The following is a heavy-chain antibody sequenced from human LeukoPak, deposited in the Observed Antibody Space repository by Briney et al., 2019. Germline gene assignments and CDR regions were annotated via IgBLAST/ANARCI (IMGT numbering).Heavy chain of an antibody. CDR3: AKDRIGYDLGSKYFQH. J-gene: IGHJ1*01. V-gene: IGHV3-23*01. Sequence: EGSLRLSCAASGFTFSSYGMSWVRQAPGKGLEWVSAISGSGGSTYYADSVKGRFTISRDNSKNTLYLQMNSLRAEDTAVYYCAKDRIGYDLGSKYFQHWGQGTLVTVSS. D-gene: IGHD5-12*01. CDR2: ISGSGGST. CDR1: GFTFSSYG.